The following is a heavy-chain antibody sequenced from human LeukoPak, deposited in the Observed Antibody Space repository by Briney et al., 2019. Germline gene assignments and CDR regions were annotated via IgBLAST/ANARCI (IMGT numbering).Heavy chain of an antibody. J-gene: IGHJ6*03. CDR1: GGSISSGYY. V-gene: IGHV4-34*01. D-gene: IGHD2-2*02. Sequence: SETLSLTCAVSGGSISSGYYWSWIRQPPGKGLEWIGEINHSGSTNYNPSLKSRVTISVDTSKNQFSLKLSSVTAADTAVYYCARGLGPPAALRPIRYYYYYMDVWGKGTTVTVSS. CDR3: ARGLGPPAALRPIRYYYYYMDV. CDR2: INHSGST.